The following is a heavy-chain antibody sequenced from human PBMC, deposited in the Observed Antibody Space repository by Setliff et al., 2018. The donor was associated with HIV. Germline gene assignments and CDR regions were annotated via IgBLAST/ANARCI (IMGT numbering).Heavy chain of an antibody. D-gene: IGHD3-22*01. Sequence: SETLSLTCTVSGGSITGYYWSWIRQPPGKGLEWIGWIYYSGNTRYNPSLKSRVTISLDTSKNQFSVRLTSVTAADTAVYFCARDVARFDYDTGGYYVSHFDYWGQGIQVTVSS. J-gene: IGHJ4*02. CDR1: GGSITGYY. CDR2: IYYSGNT. CDR3: ARDVARFDYDTGGYYVSHFDY. V-gene: IGHV4-59*01.